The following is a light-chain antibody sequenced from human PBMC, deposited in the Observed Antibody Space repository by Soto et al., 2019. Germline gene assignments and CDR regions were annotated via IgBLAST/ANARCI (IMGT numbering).Light chain of an antibody. CDR3: FRALPTPTT. CDR2: LGS. Sequence: DIVMTQSPLSLPVTPGEPASISCRSSQSLLHSNGYNYLDWYLQKPGQSPQLLIYLGSNRASGVAVKFSGRGSGTYSTLKISRVEAEDVGVYYCFRALPTPTTSDQGNKLEIK. CDR1: QSLLHSNGYNY. J-gene: IGKJ2*01. V-gene: IGKV2-28*01.